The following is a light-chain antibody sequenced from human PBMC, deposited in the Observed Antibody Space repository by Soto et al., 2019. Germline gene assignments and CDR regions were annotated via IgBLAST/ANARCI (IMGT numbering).Light chain of an antibody. CDR2: DVN. J-gene: IGLJ1*01. V-gene: IGLV2-14*01. CDR1: SSDVGGYNY. CDR3: CSYATGSVYV. Sequence: QSALTQPASVSGSPGQSITISCTGTSSDVGGYNYVSWYQQHPGKVPKLMMFDVNNRPSGVSNRFSGSKSGNTASLTISGLPAEDEADYFCCSYATGSVYVFGTGTKLTVL.